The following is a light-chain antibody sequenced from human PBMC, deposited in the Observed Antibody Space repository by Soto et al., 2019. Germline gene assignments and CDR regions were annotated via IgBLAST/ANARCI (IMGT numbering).Light chain of an antibody. V-gene: IGKV1-5*03. J-gene: IGKJ1*01. CDR2: KAS. CDR3: QQCHGCPWT. CDR1: QSISSW. Sequence: DIQMTQSPSTLSASVGDRVTITCRASQSISSWLAWYQQKPGKAPKLLIYKASSLESGVPSRFSGSGSGTESTLTISSLQPDDFAAYYYQQCHGCPWTFGQGTKVVIK.